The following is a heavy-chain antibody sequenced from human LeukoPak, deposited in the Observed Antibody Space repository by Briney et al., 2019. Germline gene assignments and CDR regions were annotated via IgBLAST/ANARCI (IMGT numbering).Heavy chain of an antibody. D-gene: IGHD7-27*01. V-gene: IGHV4-59*01. CDR3: ARVLGHIDY. CDR2: IYYSGST. CDR1: GVSIRNYC. Sequence: SETLSLTCTVSGVSIRNYCWNWIRQPPGKGLEWIGYIYYSGSTNYNPSLKSRVTISVDTSKNQFSLKLSSVTAADTAVYYCARVLGHIDYWGQGTLVTVSS. J-gene: IGHJ4*02.